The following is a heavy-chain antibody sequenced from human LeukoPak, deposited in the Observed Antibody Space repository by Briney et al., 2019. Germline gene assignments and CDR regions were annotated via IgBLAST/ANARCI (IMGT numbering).Heavy chain of an antibody. CDR1: GFTFSNYA. J-gene: IGHJ4*02. CDR2: ISSTVINT. Sequence: GGSLILSCAASGFTFSNYAMTWVREAPGKGLEWVSSISSTVINTYNADSVKGRFTISRDNSKNTLYLQMNSLRADDTAIYCCAKGTVRFLEWSQRGYFDYWGQGILVTVSS. V-gene: IGHV3-23*01. CDR3: AKGTVRFLEWSQRGYFDY. D-gene: IGHD3-3*01.